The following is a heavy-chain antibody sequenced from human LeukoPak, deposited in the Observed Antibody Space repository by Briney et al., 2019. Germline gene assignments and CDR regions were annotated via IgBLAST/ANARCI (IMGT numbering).Heavy chain of an antibody. J-gene: IGHJ3*01. Sequence: GGSLRLSCAASGFTFNTAWMHWVRQVPGKGLVWVSRIYSEGTAPRYAEFVKGRFTISRDNAKNTLYLQMNSLTIEDTAVYYCATDSGHSFFYWGQGTKVTVSA. CDR3: ATDSGHSFFY. V-gene: IGHV3-74*01. CDR2: IYSEGTAP. D-gene: IGHD3-10*01. CDR1: GFTFNTAW.